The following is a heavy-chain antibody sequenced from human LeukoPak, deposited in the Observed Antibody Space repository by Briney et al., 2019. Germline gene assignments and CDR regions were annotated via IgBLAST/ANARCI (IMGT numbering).Heavy chain of an antibody. D-gene: IGHD6-19*01. V-gene: IGHV4-59*08. CDR2: IYYSGST. J-gene: IGHJ3*02. CDR1: GGSISSYY. CDR3: ARRTIAVGDAFAI. Sequence: SETLSLTCTVSGGSISSYYWSWIRQPPGKGLEWIGYIYYSGSTNYNPSLKSRVTISVDTSKNQFSLKLSSVTAADTAVYYCARRTIAVGDAFAIWGQGTMVTVSS.